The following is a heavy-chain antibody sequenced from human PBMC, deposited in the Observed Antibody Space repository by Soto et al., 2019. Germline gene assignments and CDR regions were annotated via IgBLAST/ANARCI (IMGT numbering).Heavy chain of an antibody. CDR2: FDPEDGET. J-gene: IGHJ3*02. CDR3: ARAKPQVPTHAFDI. V-gene: IGHV1-24*01. Sequence: GASVKVSCKVSGYTLTELSMHWVRQAPGEGREWMGGFDPEDGETIYAQKFQGRVTMTEDTSTDTAYMELRSLRSDDTAVYFCARAKPQVPTHAFDIWGQGTMVTVSS. CDR1: GYTLTELS.